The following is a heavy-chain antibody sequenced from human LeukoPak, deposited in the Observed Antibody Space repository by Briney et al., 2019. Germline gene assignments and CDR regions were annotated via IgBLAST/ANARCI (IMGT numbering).Heavy chain of an antibody. V-gene: IGHV4-34*01. J-gene: IGHJ6*04. CDR1: GGSFSGYY. CDR2: INHSGST. CDR3: ARGRYPHYYGMDV. Sequence: SETLSVTCAVYGGSFSGYYWSWIRQPPGKGLEWIGEINHSGSTNYNPSLKSRVTISVDTSKNQFSLKLSSVTAADTAVYYCARGRYPHYYGMDVWGKGTTVTVSS. D-gene: IGHD1-26*01.